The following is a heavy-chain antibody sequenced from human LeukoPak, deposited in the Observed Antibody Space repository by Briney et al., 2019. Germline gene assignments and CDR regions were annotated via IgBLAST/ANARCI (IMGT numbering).Heavy chain of an antibody. D-gene: IGHD3-9*01. CDR1: GFTFSSYA. J-gene: IGHJ4*02. V-gene: IGHV3-23*01. CDR2: ISGSGGST. Sequence: GGSLRLSCAASGFTFSSYAMSWVRQAPGKGLEWVSAISGSGGSTYYADSVKGRFTISRDNSKNTLYLQMNSLRAEDTAVYYCARSLRYFDWLPYFDYWGQGTLVTVSS. CDR3: ARSLRYFDWLPYFDY.